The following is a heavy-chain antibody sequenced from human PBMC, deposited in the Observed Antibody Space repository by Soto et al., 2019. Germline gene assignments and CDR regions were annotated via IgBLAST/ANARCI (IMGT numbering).Heavy chain of an antibody. V-gene: IGHV3-15*01. CDR2: IKSKADGGST. Sequence: GGSLRLSCAASGLSVANAWMNWVRQAPGKGLQWVGRIKSKADGGSTDYTTAVKGRFIISRDASENALYLQMTNLKIEDTAVYYCTTVPLWGYRGHSSDLGFWGQAALVTVSS. D-gene: IGHD5-12*01. CDR3: TTVPLWGYRGHSSDLGF. J-gene: IGHJ4*02. CDR1: GLSVANAW.